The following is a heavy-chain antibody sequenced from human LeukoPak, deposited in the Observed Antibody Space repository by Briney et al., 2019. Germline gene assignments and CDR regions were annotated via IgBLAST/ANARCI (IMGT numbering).Heavy chain of an antibody. CDR2: IYYSGST. CDR1: GGSIRSYY. Sequence: SETLSLTCTVSGGSIRSYYWSWIRQPPGKGLEWIGYIYYSGSTNYNPSLKSRVSISVDTSKNQFSLKLSSVTAADTAVYYCARTGSTVTMLYPFDHWGQGTLVIVSS. CDR3: ARTGSTVTMLYPFDH. J-gene: IGHJ4*02. V-gene: IGHV4-59*01. D-gene: IGHD4-17*01.